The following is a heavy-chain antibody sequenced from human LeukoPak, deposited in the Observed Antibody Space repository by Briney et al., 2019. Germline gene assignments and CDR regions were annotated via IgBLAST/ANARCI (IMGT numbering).Heavy chain of an antibody. CDR1: GFTFSSYS. V-gene: IGHV3-21*01. D-gene: IGHD5-18*01. J-gene: IGHJ4*02. CDR3: ARGKAMDYYFDY. Sequence: PGGSLRLPCAASGFTFSSYSMNWVRQAPGKGLEWVSSITSSSSYIYYADSVKGRFNISRDNAKNSLYLQMNSLRAEDTAVYYCARGKAMDYYFDYWGQGTLVTVSS. CDR2: ITSSSSYI.